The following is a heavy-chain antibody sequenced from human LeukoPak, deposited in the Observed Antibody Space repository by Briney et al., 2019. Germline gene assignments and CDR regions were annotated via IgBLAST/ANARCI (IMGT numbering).Heavy chain of an antibody. D-gene: IGHD6-13*01. CDR3: AKMEQQLVLGC. J-gene: IGHJ4*02. CDR1: GFTFSSYG. V-gene: IGHV3-30*18. CDR2: ISYDGSNK. Sequence: PGGSLRLSCAASGFTFSSYGMHWVRQAPGKGLEWVAVISYDGSNKYYADSVKGRFTISRDNSKNTLYLQMNSLRAEDTAVYYCAKMEQQLVLGCWGQGTLVTVSS.